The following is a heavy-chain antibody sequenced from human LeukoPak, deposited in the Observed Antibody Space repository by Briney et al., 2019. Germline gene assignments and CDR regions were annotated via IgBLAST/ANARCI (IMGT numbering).Heavy chain of an antibody. Sequence: PGGSLRLSCAASGFTVRSKYMSWVRQAPGKGPEWVSVILTGDNTYYSDSVRGRFTISRDHSRNTLYLQMNSLRAEDTAVYYCATELRYVGGYFDYWGQGTLVTVSS. CDR1: GFTVRSKY. CDR3: ATELRYVGGYFDY. CDR2: ILTGDNT. D-gene: IGHD3-9*01. J-gene: IGHJ4*02. V-gene: IGHV3-53*01.